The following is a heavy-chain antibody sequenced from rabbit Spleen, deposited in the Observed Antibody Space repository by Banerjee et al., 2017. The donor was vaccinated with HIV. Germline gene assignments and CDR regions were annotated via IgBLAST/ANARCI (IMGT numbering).Heavy chain of an antibody. D-gene: IGHD8-1*01. CDR3: ARDTGSSFSSYGMDL. CDR1: GFSFSSSDY. Sequence: QSLEESGGGLVKPGASLTLTCKASGFSFSSSDYICWVRQAPGKGLEWISCIGGSSSVFTYSATWARGRFTCSKTSSTTVTLQMTSLTVADTATYFCARDTGSSFSSYGMDLWGPGTLVTVS. V-gene: IGHV1S40*01. J-gene: IGHJ6*01. CDR2: IGGSSSVFT.